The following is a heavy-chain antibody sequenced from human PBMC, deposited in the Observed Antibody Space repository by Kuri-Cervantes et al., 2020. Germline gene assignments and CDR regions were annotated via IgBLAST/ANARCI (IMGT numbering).Heavy chain of an antibody. J-gene: IGHJ4*02. D-gene: IGHD3-10*01. CDR3: TRGPRNYGFDY. CDR1: GYSFTTHY. Sequence: ASVKVSCKASGYSFTTHYIHWVRQAPGQGLEWMGWMNPNNGNTGYAQKFQGRVTMTRSTSISTAYMELSSLTSEDTVVYHCTRGPRNYGFDYWGQGTLVTVSS. V-gene: IGHV1-8*01. CDR2: MNPNNGNT.